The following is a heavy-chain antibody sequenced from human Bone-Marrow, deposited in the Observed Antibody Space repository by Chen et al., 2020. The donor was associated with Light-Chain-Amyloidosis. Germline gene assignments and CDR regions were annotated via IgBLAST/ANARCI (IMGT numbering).Heavy chain of an antibody. V-gene: IGHV3-23*01. CDR3: AKDRSSWVDARDI. CDR1: GFSFPTYA. J-gene: IGHJ3*02. Sequence: EVQLLESGGGFVQPGASLRLSCAASGFSFPTYAMTWVRQAPGKGLEWVSSIHNSGFSTFYANSVRGRFTISRHHSKSTLYLQLDSLRAEDTAIYYCAKDRSSWVDARDIWGQGTVVTVSS. CDR2: IHNSGFST. D-gene: IGHD6-13*01.